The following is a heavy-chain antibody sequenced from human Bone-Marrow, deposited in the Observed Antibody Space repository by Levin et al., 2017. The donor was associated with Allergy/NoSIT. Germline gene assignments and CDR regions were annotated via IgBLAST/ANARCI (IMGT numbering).Heavy chain of an antibody. J-gene: IGHJ4*02. CDR2: ISYDGKKK. V-gene: IGHV3-30*18. CDR1: GFSFSNYA. D-gene: IGHD5-24*01. CDR3: AKAEVAFDF. Sequence: GESLKISCAASGFSFSNYAMYWLRQAPGKGLEWVALISYDGKKKKFADSVQGRFTISRDNSKNTLYLQMNSLRTEDTAIYYCAKAEVAFDFWGQGTLVTVSS.